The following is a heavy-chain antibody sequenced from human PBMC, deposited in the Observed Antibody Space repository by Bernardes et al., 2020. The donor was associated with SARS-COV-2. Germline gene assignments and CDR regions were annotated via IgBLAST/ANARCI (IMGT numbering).Heavy chain of an antibody. D-gene: IGHD3-10*01. CDR2: IIPIFGTA. V-gene: IGHV1-69*13. J-gene: IGHJ4*02. CDR3: ARDPLDYYGSGSDPYD. Sequence: SVKVSCKASGGTFSSYAISWVRQAPGQGLEWMGGIIPIFGTANYAQKFQGRVTITADESTSTAYMELSSLRSEDTAVYYCARDPLDYYGSGSDPYDWGQGTLVTVSS. CDR1: GGTFSSYA.